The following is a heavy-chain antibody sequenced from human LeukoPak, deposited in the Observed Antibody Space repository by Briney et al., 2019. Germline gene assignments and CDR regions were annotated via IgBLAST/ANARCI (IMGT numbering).Heavy chain of an antibody. J-gene: IGHJ4*02. V-gene: IGHV4-34*01. CDR2: INHRGFT. CDR3: ARGDDYDASGSYQPLDY. D-gene: IGHD3-10*01. CDR1: GGSFSGYY. Sequence: SETLSLTCSVYGGSFSGYYWSWIRQPPGKGLEWIGEINHRGFTNYYPSLKSRVTISLDKSKNQFSLKLSSVTAADTAVYYCARGDDYDASGSYQPLDYWGQRTLATVSS.